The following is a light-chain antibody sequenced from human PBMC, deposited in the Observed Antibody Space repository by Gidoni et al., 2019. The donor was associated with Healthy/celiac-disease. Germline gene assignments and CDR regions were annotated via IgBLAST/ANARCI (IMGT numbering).Light chain of an antibody. CDR2: AAS. J-gene: IGKJ4*01. Sequence: DIQITQSPSSLSASVGDRVTITCRASQTISTYLNWYQQKPGKAPKLLIYAASSLQSGVPSRFSGSGSGTDFTLTISSLQAEDFATYYCQQSYSIPVTFGGGTKVEIK. CDR1: QTISTY. V-gene: IGKV1-39*01. CDR3: QQSYSIPVT.